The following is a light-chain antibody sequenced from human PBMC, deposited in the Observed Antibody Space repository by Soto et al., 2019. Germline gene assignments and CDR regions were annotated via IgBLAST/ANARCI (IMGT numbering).Light chain of an antibody. CDR1: SSDVGAYDF. CDR2: EVS. Sequence: QSVLTQPASVSGSPGQSITISCTGTSSDVGAYDFVSWYQQRPDKAPKLMIYEVSNRPSGVSNRFSGSKSVNTATLTISGLQAEDEADSYCSSYTSSSTRVFGTGTKVTVL. J-gene: IGLJ1*01. V-gene: IGLV2-14*03. CDR3: SSYTSSSTRV.